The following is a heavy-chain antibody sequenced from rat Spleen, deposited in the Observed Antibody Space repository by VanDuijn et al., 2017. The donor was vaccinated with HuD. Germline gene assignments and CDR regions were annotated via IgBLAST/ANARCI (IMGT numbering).Heavy chain of an antibody. V-gene: IGHV5-20*01. Sequence: EVQLVESGGGLVQPGRSMKLSCAASGFTFSNYDIAWVRQAPTKGLEWVASISYDGSSTYYRDSVKGRFTISRDNAKSTLYLQMDSLRSEDTATYYCTTSFDYSAPGYVMDAWGQGASVTVSS. J-gene: IGHJ4*01. CDR1: GFTFSNYD. CDR2: ISYDGSST. CDR3: TTSFDYSAPGYVMDA. D-gene: IGHD1-1*01.